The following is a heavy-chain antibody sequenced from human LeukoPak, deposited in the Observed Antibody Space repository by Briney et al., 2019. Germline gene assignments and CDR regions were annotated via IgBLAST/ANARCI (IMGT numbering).Heavy chain of an antibody. CDR3: EKKTIMIVLIIFYFDY. Sequence: GGSLRLSCAASGFTFSNYAMSWVRQAPGKGLEWVSANTGSGAGTNYADSVKGRFTISRDNSKNTLYLQMNSLRAEDTAVYYCEKKTIMIVLIIFYFDYWGGGPLVTVSS. V-gene: IGHV3-23*01. CDR2: NTGSGAGT. CDR1: GFTFSNYA. J-gene: IGHJ4*02. D-gene: IGHD3-16*01.